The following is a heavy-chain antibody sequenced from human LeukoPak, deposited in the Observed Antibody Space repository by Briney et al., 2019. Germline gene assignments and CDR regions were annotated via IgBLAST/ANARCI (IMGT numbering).Heavy chain of an antibody. Sequence: SETLSLTCAVYGGSFSGYYWSWIRQPPGKGLEWIGEINHSGSTNYNPSLKSRATISVDTSKNQFSLKLSSVTAADTAVYYCARGLRSVAGTSFDYWGQGTLVTVSS. V-gene: IGHV4-34*01. CDR1: GGSFSGYY. CDR3: ARGLRSVAGTSFDY. CDR2: INHSGST. J-gene: IGHJ4*02. D-gene: IGHD6-19*01.